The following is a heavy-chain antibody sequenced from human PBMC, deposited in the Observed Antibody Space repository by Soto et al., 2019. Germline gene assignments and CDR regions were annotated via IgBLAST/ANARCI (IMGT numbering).Heavy chain of an antibody. CDR2: IYYSGST. D-gene: IGHD2-15*01. Sequence: QVQLQESGPGLVKPSQTLSLTCTVSGGSISSGGYYWSWIRQHPGKGLECIGYIYYSGSTYYNPSLKSRVTISVDTYKNQFSLKLSSVTVADTAVYYCAREGYCSGGSCYNSGWFDPWGQGTLVTVSS. J-gene: IGHJ5*02. V-gene: IGHV4-31*03. CDR1: GGSISSGGYY. CDR3: AREGYCSGGSCYNSGWFDP.